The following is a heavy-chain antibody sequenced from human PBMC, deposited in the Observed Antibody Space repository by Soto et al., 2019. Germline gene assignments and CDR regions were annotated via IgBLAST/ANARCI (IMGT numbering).Heavy chain of an antibody. J-gene: IGHJ5*02. V-gene: IGHV4-59*01. Sequence: PSETLSLTCTVSGGSISSYYWSWIRQPPGKGLEWIGYIYYSGSTNYNPSLKSRVTISVDTSKNQFSLKLSSVTAADTAVYYCARDSTYYDILTGQKSNWFDPWGQGTLVTVSS. D-gene: IGHD3-9*01. CDR1: GGSISSYY. CDR2: IYYSGST. CDR3: ARDSTYYDILTGQKSNWFDP.